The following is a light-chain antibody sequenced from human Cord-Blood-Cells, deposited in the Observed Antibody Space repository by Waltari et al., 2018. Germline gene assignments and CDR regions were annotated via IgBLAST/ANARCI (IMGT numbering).Light chain of an antibody. V-gene: IGKV4-1*01. J-gene: IGKJ3*01. CDR3: QPYNSTRVA. CDR2: WAS. Sequence: DIVMTQSPASLAVSLGQRATINCKSSQSVLYSTNNKNYLPWYQQKPGQPPKLLIYWASTQETGVPDRFSGSGSGTEFTRTSGSQQAEDVAVYYCQPYNSTRVAVGPGTKVDIK. CDR1: QSVLYSTNNKNY.